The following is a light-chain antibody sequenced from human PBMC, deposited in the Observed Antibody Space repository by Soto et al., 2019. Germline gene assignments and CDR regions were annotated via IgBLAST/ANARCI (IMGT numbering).Light chain of an antibody. CDR2: RNI. CDR1: SSNIGTNY. J-gene: IGLJ2*01. V-gene: IGLV1-47*01. Sequence: QAVVTQPPSASGTPGQSVTISCSGSSSNIGTNYVYWYQQLPGTAPKLLIYRNIQRPSGVPDRFSGTKSGTSASLAISGLRSEDEADYYCEAWDDSLSGVVFGGGTKLTVL. CDR3: EAWDDSLSGVV.